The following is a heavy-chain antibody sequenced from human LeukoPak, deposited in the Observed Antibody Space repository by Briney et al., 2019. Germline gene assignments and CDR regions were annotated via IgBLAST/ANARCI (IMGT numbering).Heavy chain of an antibody. CDR3: ARGSGWSNYYYYYGMDV. J-gene: IGHJ6*02. D-gene: IGHD6-19*01. V-gene: IGHV4-39*07. CDR1: GGSISSSSYY. Sequence: PSETLSLTCTVSGGSISSSSYYWGWIRQPPGKGLEWIGSVFYSGSTYYNPSLKSRVTVSLDTSKNQFSLEVASVSAADTAVYYCARGSGWSNYYYYYGMDVWGQGTTVTVSS. CDR2: VFYSGST.